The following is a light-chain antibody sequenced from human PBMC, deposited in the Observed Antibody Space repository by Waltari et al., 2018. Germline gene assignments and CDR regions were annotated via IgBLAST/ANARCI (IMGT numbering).Light chain of an antibody. CDR1: SY. Sequence: SYLPGSQLNRPRPPRRLTDGSATLEAGVPDRFSGSGSGTDFTLTISSLQAEDGAVYYCQQYYTIPLTFGQGTRLEIK. CDR2: GSA. V-gene: IGKV4-1*01. CDR3: QQYYTIPLT. J-gene: IGKJ5*01.